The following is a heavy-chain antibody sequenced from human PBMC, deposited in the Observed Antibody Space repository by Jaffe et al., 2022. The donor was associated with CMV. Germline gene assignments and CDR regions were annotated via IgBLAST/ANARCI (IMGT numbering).Heavy chain of an antibody. D-gene: IGHD2-21*02. V-gene: IGHV4-39*01. CDR2: IYYSGST. J-gene: IGHJ6*03. Sequence: QLQLQESGPGLVKPSETLSLTCTVSGGSISSSSYYWGWIRQPPGKGLEWIGSIYYSGSTYYNPSLKSRVTISVDTSKNQFSLKLSSVTAADTAVYYCARHRHPDCGGDCYIYYYYYMDVWGKGTTVTVSS. CDR3: ARHRHPDCGGDCYIYYYYYMDV. CDR1: GGSISSSSYY.